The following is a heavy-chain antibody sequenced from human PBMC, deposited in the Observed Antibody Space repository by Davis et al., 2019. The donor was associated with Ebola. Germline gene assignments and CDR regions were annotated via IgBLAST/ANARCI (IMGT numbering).Heavy chain of an antibody. J-gene: IGHJ4*02. Sequence: GESLKISCAASGFTFSSYWMSWVRQAPGKGLEWVANIKQDGSEKYYADSVKGRFTISRDNSKNTLYLQMNSLRAEDTAVYYCAREKYDILTGYYLDYWGQGTLVTVSS. CDR1: GFTFSSYW. D-gene: IGHD3-9*01. CDR3: AREKYDILTGYYLDY. CDR2: IKQDGSEK. V-gene: IGHV3-7*01.